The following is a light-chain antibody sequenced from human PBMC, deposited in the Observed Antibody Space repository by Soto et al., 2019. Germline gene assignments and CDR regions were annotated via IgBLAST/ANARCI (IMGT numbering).Light chain of an antibody. J-gene: IGLJ1*01. Sequence: QSALTQPASVSGSPGQSITISCTGTSSDVGGYNYVSWYQQHPGKAPKLMIYDVSNRPSGVSNRFPGSKSGNTASLTISGLQAEDEADNYCCSYTSSSTYVFVTGTKVTVL. CDR1: SSDVGGYNY. CDR2: DVS. V-gene: IGLV2-14*01. CDR3: CSYTSSSTYV.